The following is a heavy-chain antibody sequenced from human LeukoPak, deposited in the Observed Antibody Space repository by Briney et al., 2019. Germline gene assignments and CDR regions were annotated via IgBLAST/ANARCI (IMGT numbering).Heavy chain of an antibody. Sequence: PGRSLRLTCAASGFTFSNYDMHWVRQAPGKGLEWVAVIWYDGSNKYYADSVKGRFTLSRDNSKNTLYLQMNSLRAEDTAVYYCARRFDCWGQGTLVTVSS. CDR1: GFTFSNYD. J-gene: IGHJ4*02. CDR2: IWYDGSNK. V-gene: IGHV3-33*01. CDR3: ARRFDC.